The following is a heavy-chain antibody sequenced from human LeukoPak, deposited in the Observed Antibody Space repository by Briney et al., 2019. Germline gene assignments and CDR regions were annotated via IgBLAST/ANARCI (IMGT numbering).Heavy chain of an antibody. CDR3: AREYYYDSSGYPPTFYFDY. Sequence: GGSLRLSCAASGFTFSSYPMSWVRQAPGKGLEWVSAISSGGGSTWYADSVKGRFTISRDNSKNTLYLQMNSLRAEDTAVYYCAREYYYDSSGYPPTFYFDYWGQGTLVTVSS. D-gene: IGHD3-22*01. CDR1: GFTFSSYP. CDR2: ISSGGGST. J-gene: IGHJ4*02. V-gene: IGHV3-23*01.